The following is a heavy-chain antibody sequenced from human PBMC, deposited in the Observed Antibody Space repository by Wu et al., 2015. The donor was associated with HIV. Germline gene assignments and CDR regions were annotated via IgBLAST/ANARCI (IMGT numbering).Heavy chain of an antibody. Sequence: QVQLQESGPGLVKPSETLSLTCTVSGGSIRSYYWSWLRQPPGKRLEWIGYIFYGENTAYNPSLESRVTISGDTSKNHLSLEVRSVTAADTAVYFCARDSTGYGSIDAFDIWGQGTMVTVSS. CDR1: GGSIRSYY. J-gene: IGHJ3*02. V-gene: IGHV4-59*01. CDR2: IFYGENT. D-gene: IGHD5-18*01. CDR3: ARDSTGYGSIDAFDI.